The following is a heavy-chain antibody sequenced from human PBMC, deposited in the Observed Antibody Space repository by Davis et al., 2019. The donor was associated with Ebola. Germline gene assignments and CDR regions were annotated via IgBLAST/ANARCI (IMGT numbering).Heavy chain of an antibody. D-gene: IGHD2-15*01. CDR3: ARDVYEAVVAATPVDY. V-gene: IGHV3-48*03. CDR2: ISSTGSTI. Sequence: GGSLRLSCAASGFTFSTFEMNWVRQAPGKGLEWVSYISSTGSTIYYADSVKGRFTISRDNAKNSLYLQMNSLRAEDTAVYYCARDVYEAVVAATPVDYWGQGTLVTVSS. CDR1: GFTFSTFE. J-gene: IGHJ4*02.